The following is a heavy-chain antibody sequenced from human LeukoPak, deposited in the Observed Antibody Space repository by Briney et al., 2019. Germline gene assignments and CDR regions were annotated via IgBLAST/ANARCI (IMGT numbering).Heavy chain of an antibody. Sequence: SETLSLTCTVSGGSISSYYWSWIRQPAGKGLEWIGRIYTSGSTNYNPSLKSRVTMSVDTSKNQFSLKLSSVTAADTAVYYCARGGVWGFGGFQVTPDDAFDIWGQGTMVTVSS. CDR1: GGSISSYY. CDR2: IYTSGST. CDR3: ARGGVWGFGGFQVTPDDAFDI. D-gene: IGHD3-10*01. J-gene: IGHJ3*02. V-gene: IGHV4-4*07.